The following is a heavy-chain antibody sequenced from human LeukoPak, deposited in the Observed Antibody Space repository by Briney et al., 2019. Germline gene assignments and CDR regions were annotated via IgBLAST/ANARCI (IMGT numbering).Heavy chain of an antibody. V-gene: IGHV3-23*01. J-gene: IGHJ4*02. CDR2: TTGSGDKL. D-gene: IGHD2-15*01. Sequence: GGSLRLSCTASGFTFRSYALSWVRQAPGKGLEWVSATTGSGDKLFYADSVKGRFTISRDNSKNTLYLQMNNLRAEDTAVYYCARYENGGIDYWGQGTPVTVSS. CDR1: GFTFRSYA. CDR3: ARYENGGIDY.